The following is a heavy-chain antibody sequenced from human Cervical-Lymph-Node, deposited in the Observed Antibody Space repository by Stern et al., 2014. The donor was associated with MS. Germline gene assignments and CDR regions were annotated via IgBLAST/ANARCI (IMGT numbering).Heavy chain of an antibody. CDR1: GFTFSRFT. J-gene: IGHJ4*02. CDR2: ISSSGNYT. V-gene: IGHV3-21*03. CDR3: ARGTALDY. Sequence: EVQLVESGGGLVKPGESLRVSCAGSGFTFSRFTINWVRQAPGKGLEWVSSISSSGNYTYYADSLQGRVTISRDNAKRSVSLEMNSLRDEDTAVYYCARGTALDYWGQGTVVTVSS. D-gene: IGHD6-13*01.